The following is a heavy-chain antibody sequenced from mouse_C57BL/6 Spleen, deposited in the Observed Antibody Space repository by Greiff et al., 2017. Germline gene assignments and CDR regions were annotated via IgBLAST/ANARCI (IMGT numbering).Heavy chain of an antibody. V-gene: IGHV7-1*01. Sequence: EVKLVESGGGLVQSGRSLRLSCATSGFTFSDFYMEWVRQAPGKGLEWIAASRNKANDYTTEYSASVKGRFIVSRDTSQSILYLQMNALRAEDTAIYYCARDVDGFPFAYWGQGTLVTVSA. CDR2: SRNKANDYTT. J-gene: IGHJ3*01. D-gene: IGHD2-3*01. CDR3: ARDVDGFPFAY. CDR1: GFTFSDFY.